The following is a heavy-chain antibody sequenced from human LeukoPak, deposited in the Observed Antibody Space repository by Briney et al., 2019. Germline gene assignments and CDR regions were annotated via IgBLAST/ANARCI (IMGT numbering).Heavy chain of an antibody. CDR2: IYRGGPT. Sequence: AGGSLRLSCAASGFTVSSNYMSWVRQAPGKGLEWVSVIYRGGPTYYADSVKGRFTISRDNSKNTLYLQMNSLRAEDTAVYYCARGGPSNYDVLTGYYRGPGYFDYWGQGTLVTVSS. V-gene: IGHV3-53*01. D-gene: IGHD3-9*01. CDR1: GFTVSSNY. J-gene: IGHJ4*02. CDR3: ARGGPSNYDVLTGYYRGPGYFDY.